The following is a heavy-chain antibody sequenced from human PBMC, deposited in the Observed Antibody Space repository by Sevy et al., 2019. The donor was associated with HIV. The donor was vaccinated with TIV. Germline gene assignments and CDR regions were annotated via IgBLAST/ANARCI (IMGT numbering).Heavy chain of an antibody. J-gene: IGHJ4*02. CDR2: IPYDGSSK. Sequence: GGSLRLSCAASGFTFSSYAMHWVRQAPGKGLEWVAAIPYDGSSKYYADSVKGRLTISRDNSKNKLYLQMNSLRAEDTALYYSAKEQTANYDTSGPVDYWGQGTLVTVSS. CDR3: AKEQTANYDTSGPVDY. V-gene: IGHV3-30*18. D-gene: IGHD3-22*01. CDR1: GFTFSSYA.